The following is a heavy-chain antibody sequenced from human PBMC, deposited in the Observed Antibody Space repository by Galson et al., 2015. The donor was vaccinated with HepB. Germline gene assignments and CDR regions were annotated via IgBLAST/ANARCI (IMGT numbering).Heavy chain of an antibody. J-gene: IGHJ4*02. V-gene: IGHV3-30-3*01. CDR2: ISYDGSNK. Sequence: SLRLSCAASGFTFSSYAMHWVRQAPGKGLEWVAVISYDGSNKYYADSVKGRFTISRDNSKNTLYLQMNSLRAEDTAVYYCARDWRPGVTAIVGLRYWGQGTLVTVSS. CDR1: GFTFSSYA. D-gene: IGHD2-21*02. CDR3: ARDWRPGVTAIVGLRY.